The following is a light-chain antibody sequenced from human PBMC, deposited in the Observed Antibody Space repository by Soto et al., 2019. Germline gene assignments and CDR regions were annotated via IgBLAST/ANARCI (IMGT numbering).Light chain of an antibody. J-gene: IGLJ1*01. V-gene: IGLV2-23*02. CDR2: EVN. Sequence: QSVVTPPSSLSGSPGQSITISCTGTISDVGSHNLVSWYQQHPDKAPKLIIYEVNERPSGVSSRFSGSKSGNTASLTVSGLQPDDEADYHCCSFAGSNPFPYVFGTGTKVTVL. CDR3: CSFAGSNPFPYV. CDR1: ISDVGSHNL.